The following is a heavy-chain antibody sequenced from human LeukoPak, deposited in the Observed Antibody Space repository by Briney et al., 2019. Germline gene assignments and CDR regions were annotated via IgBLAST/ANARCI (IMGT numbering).Heavy chain of an antibody. J-gene: IGHJ4*02. V-gene: IGHV3-23*01. CDR3: AKDPPGSGGYLPNGYFDY. CDR1: GFTFSSYA. Sequence: GGSLRLSCAASGFTFSSYAMSWVRQAPGKGLEWVSAISGSGGSTYYADSVKGRFTISRDNSKNTLYLQMNSLRAEDTAVYYCAKDPPGSGGYLPNGYFDYWGQGTLVTVSS. CDR2: ISGSGGST. D-gene: IGHD1-26*01.